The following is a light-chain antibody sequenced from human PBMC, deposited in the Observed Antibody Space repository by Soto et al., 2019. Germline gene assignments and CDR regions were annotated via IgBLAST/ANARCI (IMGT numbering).Light chain of an antibody. Sequence: DIQMTQSPSSVSASVGDRVTLTCRASQGIASDLAWYQLKPGKAPKLLIYAASSLQSGVPSRFSGSGSGTDFTLTISNLQPEDFALYFCQQAKSFPLTFGGGTKVEI. CDR3: QQAKSFPLT. CDR1: QGIASD. V-gene: IGKV1-12*01. J-gene: IGKJ4*01. CDR2: AAS.